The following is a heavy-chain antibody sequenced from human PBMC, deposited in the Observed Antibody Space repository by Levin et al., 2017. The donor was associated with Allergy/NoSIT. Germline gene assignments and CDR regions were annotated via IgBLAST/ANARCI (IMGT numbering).Heavy chain of an antibody. CDR3: AKGCGGDCYSSFDD. V-gene: IGHV3-23*01. D-gene: IGHD2-21*02. CDR2: ISGGRGGT. Sequence: HSGGSLRLSCAASGFTFSTYAMGWVRQAPGKGLEWVSTISGGRGGTFYTDSVKGRFTISRDTSKNTLYLQMNSLRAEDTAVYYCAKGCGGDCYSSFDDWGQGALVTVSS. CDR1: GFTFSTYA. J-gene: IGHJ4*02.